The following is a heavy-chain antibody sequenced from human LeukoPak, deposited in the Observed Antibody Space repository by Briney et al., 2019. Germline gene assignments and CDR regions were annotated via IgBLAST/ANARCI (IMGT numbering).Heavy chain of an antibody. CDR2: IFYRGSI. CDR1: GGSISSYR. V-gene: IGHV4-59*12. J-gene: IGHJ3*02. Sequence: KTSETLSLTCTVSGGSISSYRWSWVRQPPGKGLEWIGYIFYRGSIDYSPSLQSRVTISVDTSKSHLSLRLTSVTDADTAVYFCARGVVIGQDDAFDIWGRGTMVTVSA. CDR3: ARGVVIGQDDAFDI. D-gene: IGHD3/OR15-3a*01.